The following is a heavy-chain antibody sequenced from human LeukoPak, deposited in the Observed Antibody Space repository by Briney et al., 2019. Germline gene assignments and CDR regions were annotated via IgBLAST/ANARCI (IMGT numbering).Heavy chain of an antibody. CDR1: GFTVSSNY. V-gene: IGHV3-23*01. J-gene: IGHJ4*02. Sequence: GGSLRLSCAASGFTVSSNYMNWVRQAPGKGLEWVSAISGSGGSTYYADSVKGRFTISRDNSKNTLYLQMNSLRAEDTAIYYCAKDPMVTTTQYFDYWGQGTLVTVSS. D-gene: IGHD4-17*01. CDR2: ISGSGGST. CDR3: AKDPMVTTTQYFDY.